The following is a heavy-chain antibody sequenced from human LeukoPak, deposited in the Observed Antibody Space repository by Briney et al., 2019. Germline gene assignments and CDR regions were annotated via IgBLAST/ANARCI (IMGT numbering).Heavy chain of an antibody. J-gene: IGHJ4*02. CDR2: IIPIFGTA. CDR3: ARAPRSWGFDY. V-gene: IGHV1-69*05. D-gene: IGHD7-27*01. CDR1: GGTFSSYA. Sequence: SVKVSCKASGGTFSSYAISWVRQAPGQGLEWMGGIIPIFGTANYAQKFQGRVTMTRSASINTAYMELTNLRSEDTAVYYCARAPRSWGFDYWGQGTLVTVSS.